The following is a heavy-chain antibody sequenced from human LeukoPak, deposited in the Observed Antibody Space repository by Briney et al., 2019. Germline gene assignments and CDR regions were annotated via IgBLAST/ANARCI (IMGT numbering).Heavy chain of an antibody. V-gene: IGHV4-39*07. CDR2: IYYSGST. Sequence: SETLSLTCTVSGGSISSSSYYWGWLRQPPGKGLEWVGSIYYSGSTYYNPSLKSRVTISVDTSKNQFSLKLSSVTAADTAVYYCARARVSQPYGYWGQGTLVTVSS. D-gene: IGHD3-10*01. CDR3: ARARVSQPYGY. J-gene: IGHJ4*02. CDR1: GGSISSSSYY.